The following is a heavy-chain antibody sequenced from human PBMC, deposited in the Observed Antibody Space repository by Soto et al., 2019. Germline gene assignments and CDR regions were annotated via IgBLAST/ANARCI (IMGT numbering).Heavy chain of an antibody. V-gene: IGHV3-21*01. Sequence: EVQLVESGGGLVKPGGSLRLSCAASGFTFSSYSMNWVRQAPGKGLEWVSSISSSSSYIYYADSVKGRFTISRDNAKNSLDLQMNLLRAEDTAVYYCARDPKPLGDGMDVWGQGTTVTVSS. J-gene: IGHJ6*02. D-gene: IGHD6-13*01. CDR3: ARDPKPLGDGMDV. CDR1: GFTFSSYS. CDR2: ISSSSSYI.